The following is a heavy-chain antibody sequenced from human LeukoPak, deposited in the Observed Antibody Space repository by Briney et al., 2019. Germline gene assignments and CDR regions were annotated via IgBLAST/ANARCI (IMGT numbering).Heavy chain of an antibody. J-gene: IGHJ3*02. V-gene: IGHV3-30-3*01. CDR3: ARDPHPFYYYDSSGYYFSGAFDI. CDR2: ISYDGSNK. Sequence: GGSLRLSCAASGFTFSSYAMHWVRQAPGKGLEWVAVISYDGSNKYYADSVKGRFTISRDNSKNTLYLQMNSLRAEDTAVYYCARDPHPFYYYDSSGYYFSGAFDIWGQGTMVTVSS. D-gene: IGHD3-22*01. CDR1: GFTFSSYA.